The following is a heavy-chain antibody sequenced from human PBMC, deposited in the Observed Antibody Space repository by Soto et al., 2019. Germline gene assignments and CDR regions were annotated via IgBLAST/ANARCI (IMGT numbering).Heavy chain of an antibody. V-gene: IGHV4-39*01. Sequence: HLQLQESGPGLVKPSETLSRTCTVSGGSISSSNYYWGWIRQPPGKGLEWIGSIYYSGSTYYNPSLKSRVTISVDTSKNQFSLKLSSVTAADTAVYYCARVMLERRIPQAVYYFDYWGQGTLVTVSS. D-gene: IGHD1-1*01. CDR1: GGSISSSNYY. CDR3: ARVMLERRIPQAVYYFDY. CDR2: IYYSGST. J-gene: IGHJ4*02.